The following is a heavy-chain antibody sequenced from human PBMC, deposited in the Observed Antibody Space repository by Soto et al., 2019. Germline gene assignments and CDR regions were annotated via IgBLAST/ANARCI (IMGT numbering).Heavy chain of an antibody. CDR1: GYTFTSYD. CDR2: MNPNSGNT. Sequence: QVQLVQSGAEVKKPGASVKVSCKASGYTFTSYDINWVRQATGQGLEWMGWMNPNSGNTAYAQKFQGRVTMTRNTSISTAYMELSSLRSEDTAVYYCAREIGCSGGSCYFFDYWGQGTLVTVSS. D-gene: IGHD2-15*01. V-gene: IGHV1-8*01. CDR3: AREIGCSGGSCYFFDY. J-gene: IGHJ4*02.